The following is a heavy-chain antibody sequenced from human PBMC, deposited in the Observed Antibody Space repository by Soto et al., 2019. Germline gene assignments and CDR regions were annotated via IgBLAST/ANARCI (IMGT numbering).Heavy chain of an antibody. V-gene: IGHV3-15*01. D-gene: IGHD1-26*01. Sequence: NRGGSLRLSCAACGFIFSDAWMRGVREAPGKGVEWGGHIKHKNDGGTTHFAASVKGRFIISRDDSKNMAYLQMNSLKTADTAVYYCASGSYPADWYFDLWGRGTLVTVSS. J-gene: IGHJ2*01. CDR1: GFIFSDAW. CDR2: IKHKNDGGTT. CDR3: ASGSYPADWYFDL.